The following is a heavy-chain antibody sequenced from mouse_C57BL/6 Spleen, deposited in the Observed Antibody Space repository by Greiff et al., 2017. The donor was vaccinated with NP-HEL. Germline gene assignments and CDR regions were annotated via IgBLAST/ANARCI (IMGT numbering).Heavy chain of an antibody. CDR1: GYTFTSYW. CDR3: ARRGYYGSSYNYAMDY. D-gene: IGHD1-1*01. Sequence: QVQLQQPGAELVKPGASVKLSCKASGYTFTSYWMQWVKQRPGQGLEWIGEIDPSDSYTNYNQKFKGKATLTVDTSSSTAYMQLSSLTSEDSAVYYCARRGYYGSSYNYAMDYWGQGTSVTVSS. V-gene: IGHV1-50*01. CDR2: IDPSDSYT. J-gene: IGHJ4*01.